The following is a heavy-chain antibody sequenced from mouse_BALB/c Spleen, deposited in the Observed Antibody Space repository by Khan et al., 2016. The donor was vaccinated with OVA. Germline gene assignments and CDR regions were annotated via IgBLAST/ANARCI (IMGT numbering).Heavy chain of an antibody. CDR1: GYSITSDYA. V-gene: IGHV3-2*02. J-gene: IGHJ2*01. CDR3: AGSGAISTVVVADFDY. D-gene: IGHD1-1*01. Sequence: EVQLVESGPGLVKPSQSLSLTCTVTGYSITSDYAWNWIRQFPGNKLEWMGYIKYSGSTSYNPSLKSRISITRDTSKNQLFLQLNSVTTEDTATXHGAGSGAISTVVVADFDYWGQGTTLTVSS. CDR2: IKYSGST.